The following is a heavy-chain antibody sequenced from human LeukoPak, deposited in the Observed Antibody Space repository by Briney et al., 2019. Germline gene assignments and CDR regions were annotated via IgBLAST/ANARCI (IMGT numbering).Heavy chain of an antibody. J-gene: IGHJ6*02. V-gene: IGHV4-59*01. CDR2: IYYSGST. CDR1: GGSISSYY. CDR3: ARVGGTNYYYGMDV. D-gene: IGHD1-1*01. Sequence: SETLSLTCTVSGGSISSYYWSWIRQPPGKGLEWIEYIYYSGSTNYNPSLKSRVTISVDTSKNQFSLKLSSVTAADTAVYYCARVGGTNYYYGMDVWGQGTTVTVSS.